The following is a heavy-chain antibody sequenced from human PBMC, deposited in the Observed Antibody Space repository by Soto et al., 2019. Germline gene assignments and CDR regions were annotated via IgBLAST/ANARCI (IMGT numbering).Heavy chain of an antibody. J-gene: IGHJ5*02. CDR1: GGTFSSYT. CDR2: IIPILGIA. D-gene: IGHD2-15*01. CDR3: ASFREYYSGGRGYETWSTP. Sequence: GASVKVSCKASGGTFSSYTISWVRQAPGQGLEWMGRIIPILGIANYAQKFQGRVTITADKSTSTAYMELSSLRSEDTAVYYCASFREYYSGGRGYETWSTPWAQETGAAVSS. V-gene: IGHV1-69*02.